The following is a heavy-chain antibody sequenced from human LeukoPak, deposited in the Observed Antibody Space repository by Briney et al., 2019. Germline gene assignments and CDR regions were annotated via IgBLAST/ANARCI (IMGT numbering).Heavy chain of an antibody. CDR2: ISSSSSYI. Sequence: PGGSLRLSCAASGFTFSSYSMNWVRQAPGKGLEWDSSISSSSSYIYYADSVKGRFTISRDNAKNSLYLQMNSLRAEDTAVYYCARAVCSGGSCYRFDYWGQGTLVTVSS. V-gene: IGHV3-21*01. D-gene: IGHD2-15*01. J-gene: IGHJ4*02. CDR3: ARAVCSGGSCYRFDY. CDR1: GFTFSSYS.